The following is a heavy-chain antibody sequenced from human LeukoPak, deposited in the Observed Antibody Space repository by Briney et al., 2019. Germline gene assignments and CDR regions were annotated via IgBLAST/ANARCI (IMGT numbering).Heavy chain of an antibody. D-gene: IGHD3-22*01. J-gene: IGHJ3*02. CDR2: ISGSGGST. CDR1: GFTFSSYG. CDR3: ARGITTTMIGDAFDI. Sequence: GGSLRLSCAASGFTFSSYGMSWVRQAPGKGLEWVSAISGSGGSTYYADSVKGRFTISRDNSKNTLFLQMNSLRAEDTTVFYCARGITTTMIGDAFDIWGQGTMVTVSS. V-gene: IGHV3-23*01.